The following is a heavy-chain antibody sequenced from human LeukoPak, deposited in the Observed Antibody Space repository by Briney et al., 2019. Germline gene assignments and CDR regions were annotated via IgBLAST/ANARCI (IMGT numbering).Heavy chain of an antibody. D-gene: IGHD1-26*01. V-gene: IGHV3-21*01. J-gene: IGHJ3*02. CDR1: GFTFSSYS. CDR2: ISGSYSHI. CDR3: ARDRFQSGGSPNVFDI. Sequence: GGFLRLSCEASGFTFSSYSMNWVRQAPGKGLEWVSSISGSYSHIYYADSVKGRFTISRDNAKNSLYLQMNSLRAEDTAVYYCARDRFQSGGSPNVFDIWGRGTMVTVSS.